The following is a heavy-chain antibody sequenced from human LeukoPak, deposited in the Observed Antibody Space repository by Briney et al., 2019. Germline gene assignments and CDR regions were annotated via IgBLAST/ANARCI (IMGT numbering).Heavy chain of an antibody. CDR2: IQYDGSNE. CDR1: RFTFSSYG. D-gene: IGHD3-22*01. J-gene: IGHJ4*02. V-gene: IGHV3-30*02. Sequence: GGSLRLSCAASRFTFSSYGMHWVRQAPGKGLEWVAYIQYDGSNEQYADSVKGRFSISRDSSKNILYLQMNSLRAEDTAVYYCAKDRAGYYDSSGYSDFDYWGQGTLVTVSS. CDR3: AKDRAGYYDSSGYSDFDY.